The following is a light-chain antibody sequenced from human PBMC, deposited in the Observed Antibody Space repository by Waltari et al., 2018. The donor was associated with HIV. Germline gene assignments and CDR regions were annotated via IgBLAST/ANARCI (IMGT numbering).Light chain of an antibody. Sequence: DIQLTQSQSFLSASLKDRVTITCLTSQGISTSLAWYQQRPGQAPELLIYDASVLHTGVPSRFSGSGSGTRFTLTISSLQPDDFGVYYCQQLHTYPHSFGGGTNVE. V-gene: IGKV1-9*01. J-gene: IGKJ4*01. CDR2: DAS. CDR1: QGISTS. CDR3: QQLHTYPHS.